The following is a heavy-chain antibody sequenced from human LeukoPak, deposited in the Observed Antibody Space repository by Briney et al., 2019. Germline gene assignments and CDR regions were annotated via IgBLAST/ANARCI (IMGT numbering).Heavy chain of an antibody. V-gene: IGHV3-23*01. D-gene: IGHD3-22*01. Sequence: GGSLRLSCAASGFTFSSYAMSWVRQAPGKGLEWVSAISGSGDSAYYADSVKGRFTISRDNSKNTLHLQMNSLRAEDTAIYYCSYFYDSSGHYIYWGQGTLVTVSS. CDR1: GFTFSSYA. J-gene: IGHJ4*02. CDR2: ISGSGDSA. CDR3: SYFYDSSGHYIY.